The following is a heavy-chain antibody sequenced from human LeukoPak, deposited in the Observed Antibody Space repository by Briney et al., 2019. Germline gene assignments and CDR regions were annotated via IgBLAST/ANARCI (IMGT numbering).Heavy chain of an antibody. D-gene: IGHD6-19*01. CDR1: AGSSSSSRYD. CDR3: ARNIAVAGRGDYMDV. J-gene: IGHJ6*03. CDR2: KYYSGST. V-gene: IGHV4-39*01. Sequence: SENLSLTCTVSAGSSSSSRYDGGWIRQPPGKGREWIASKYYSGSTYYDPSLKNRVTMSVDTSKNQVSLKLSSVTAADTAVYYCARNIAVAGRGDYMDVWGKGTTVTISS.